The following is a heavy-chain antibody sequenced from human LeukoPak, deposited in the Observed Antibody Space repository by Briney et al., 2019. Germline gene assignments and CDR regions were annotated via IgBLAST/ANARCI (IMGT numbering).Heavy chain of an antibody. Sequence: GGSLRLSXAVSGFTFSSSWMTWVRQAPGKGLEWVATMSSDGSQKSYVDSVKGRFTISRDNSKNSLYLQMNSLRAEDTAVYYCARNYAYNHFDYWRQATLPTVSS. V-gene: IGHV3-7*01. CDR3: ARNYAYNHFDY. CDR2: MSSDGSQK. D-gene: IGHD5-24*01. J-gene: IGHJ4*02. CDR1: GFTFSSSW.